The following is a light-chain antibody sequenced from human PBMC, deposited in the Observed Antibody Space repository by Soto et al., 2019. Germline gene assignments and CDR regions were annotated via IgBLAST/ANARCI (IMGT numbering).Light chain of an antibody. J-gene: IGKJ1*01. CDR3: MQALQTPRT. CDR1: QSLLHSNGYNY. V-gene: IGKV2-28*01. CDR2: LGS. Sequence: DIVMTQSPLSLPVTPGEPASISCRSSQSLLHSNGYNYLDWYLQKPGQSPQLLIHLGSVRASGVPDRFSGSGSGTDFTLKISRVEAEDVGIYYCMQALQTPRTFGQGTKVEIK.